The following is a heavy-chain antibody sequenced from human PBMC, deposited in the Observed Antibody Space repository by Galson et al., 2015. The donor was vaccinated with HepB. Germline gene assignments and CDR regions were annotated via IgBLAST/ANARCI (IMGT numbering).Heavy chain of an antibody. V-gene: IGHV1-2*02. Sequence: SVKVSCKASGYTFTGYYMHWVRQAPGQGLEWMGWINPNSGGTNYAQKFQGRVTMTRDTSISTAYMELSRLRSDDTAVYYCARVLRLGRGYSYGYGWGYWGQGTLVTVSS. J-gene: IGHJ4*02. CDR2: INPNSGGT. CDR3: ARVLRLGRGYSYGYGWGY. CDR1: GYTFTGYY. D-gene: IGHD5-18*01.